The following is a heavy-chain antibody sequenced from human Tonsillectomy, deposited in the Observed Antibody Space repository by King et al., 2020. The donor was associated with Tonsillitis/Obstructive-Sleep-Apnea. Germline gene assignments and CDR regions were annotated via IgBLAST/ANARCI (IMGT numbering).Heavy chain of an antibody. V-gene: IGHV4-34*01. D-gene: IGHD6-25*01. CDR3: ARAAPAVYDAFDI. CDR1: GGSFSGYY. J-gene: IGHJ3*02. CDR2: INHSGST. Sequence: VQLQQWGAGLLKPSETLSLTCAVSGGSFSGYYWGWIRQPPGKGLEWIGEINHSGSTYYIPSLKSRVTISLDTSKNQFSLNLISATAADTAVYFCARAAPAVYDAFDIWGQGTMVTVSS.